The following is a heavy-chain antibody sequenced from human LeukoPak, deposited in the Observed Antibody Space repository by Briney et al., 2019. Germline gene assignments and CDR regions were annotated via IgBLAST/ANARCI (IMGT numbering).Heavy chain of an antibody. V-gene: IGHV3-53*01. J-gene: IGHJ3*02. CDR3: AGTSSWYGVRAFDI. D-gene: IGHD6-13*01. CDR2: IYSGGST. Sequence: GGSLRLSCTASAYTVSNNYMTWVRQAPGKGLEWVSVIYSGGSTYYADSVKGRFTISRDNSKNTLYLLMNSLRAEDTAVYYCAGTSSWYGVRAFDIWGQGTMVTVSS. CDR1: AYTVSNNY.